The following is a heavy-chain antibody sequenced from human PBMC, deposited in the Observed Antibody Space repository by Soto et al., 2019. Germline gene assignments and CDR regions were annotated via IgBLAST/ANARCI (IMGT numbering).Heavy chain of an antibody. D-gene: IGHD6-13*01. V-gene: IGHV1-18*04. Sequence: GASVKVSCKASGYTFTSYGISWVRQAPGQGLEWMGWISACNGNTNYAQKLQGRVTMTTDTSTSTAYMELRSLRSDDTAVYYCARGIAAAGTGWFDPWGQGTLVTVSS. CDR2: ISACNGNT. J-gene: IGHJ5*02. CDR1: GYTFTSYG. CDR3: ARGIAAAGTGWFDP.